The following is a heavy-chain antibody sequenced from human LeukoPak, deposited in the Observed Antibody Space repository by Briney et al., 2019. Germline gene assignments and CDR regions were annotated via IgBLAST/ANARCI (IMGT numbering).Heavy chain of an antibody. CDR2: ISPSGDIR. CDR1: GYTFTSYY. D-gene: IGHD2/OR15-2a*01. J-gene: IGHJ3*02. V-gene: IGHV1-46*01. CDR3: ARDLYPTQDSSTYEAFDI. Sequence: ASVKVSCKASGYTFTSYYMHWVRQAPGQGLEWMGIISPSGDIRSYAQKFQGRVTMTRDTSTSTVYMELSSLRSEDTAVYYCARDLYPTQDSSTYEAFDIWGQGTMVTVSS.